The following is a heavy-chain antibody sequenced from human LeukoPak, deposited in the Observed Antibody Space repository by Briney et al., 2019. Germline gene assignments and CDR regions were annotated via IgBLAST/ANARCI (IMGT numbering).Heavy chain of an antibody. CDR2: ISYDGSNK. CDR3: ARDPLVVTNGVYFDY. J-gene: IGHJ4*02. V-gene: IGHV3-30*04. D-gene: IGHD3-22*01. CDR1: GFTFSSYA. Sequence: PGRSLRLSCAASGFTFSSYAMHWVRQAPGKGLEWVAVISYDGSNKYYADSVKGRFTISGDNSKNTLYLQMNSLRAEDTAVYYCARDPLVVTNGVYFDYWGQGTLVTVSS.